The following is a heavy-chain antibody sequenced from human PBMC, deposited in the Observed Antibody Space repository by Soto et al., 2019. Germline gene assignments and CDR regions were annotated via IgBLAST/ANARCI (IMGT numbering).Heavy chain of an antibody. D-gene: IGHD2-2*01. Sequence: GGSLRLSCAASGFTFSSYWMTWVRQGPGKGLEWVANIKQDGSEKFYVDSVRGRFTISRDNAKNSLYLQMNSLRAEDAAVYYCATSRTFDYWGQGTLVTVSS. J-gene: IGHJ4*02. CDR2: IKQDGSEK. V-gene: IGHV3-7*01. CDR1: GFTFSSYW. CDR3: ATSRTFDY.